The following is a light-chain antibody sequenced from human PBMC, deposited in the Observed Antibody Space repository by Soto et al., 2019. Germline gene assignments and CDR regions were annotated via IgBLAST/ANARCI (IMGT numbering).Light chain of an antibody. V-gene: IGLV2-14*03. CDR3: SSYSSSTLGV. Sequence: QSVLTQPASVSGSPGQSIAISCTGTSSDIGGYNFVSWYQQHPGKAPKLILYDVNLRPSGVSNRFSGSKSGNTASLTISGLQAEDEADYYCSSYSSSTLGVFGGGTKLTV. CDR2: DVN. J-gene: IGLJ3*02. CDR1: SSDIGGYNF.